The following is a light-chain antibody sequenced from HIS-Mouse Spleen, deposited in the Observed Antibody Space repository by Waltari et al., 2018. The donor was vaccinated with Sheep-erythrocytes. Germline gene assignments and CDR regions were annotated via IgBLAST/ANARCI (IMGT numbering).Light chain of an antibody. CDR2: DVS. CDR3: SSYTSSSSYV. V-gene: IGLV2-14*03. Sequence: QSALTQPASVSGSPGQSIPISCTGTSSDVGGYNYVSWYQQHPGKAPKLMIYDVSNGPSGVSNRFSGSKSGNTASLTISGLQAEDEADYYCSSYTSSSSYVFGTGTKVTVL. CDR1: SSDVGGYNY. J-gene: IGLJ1*01.